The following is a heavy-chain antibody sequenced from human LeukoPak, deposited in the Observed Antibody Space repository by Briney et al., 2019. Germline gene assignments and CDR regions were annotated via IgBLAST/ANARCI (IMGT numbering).Heavy chain of an antibody. CDR1: GGTFTSYA. CDR3: AREDVAAAMDY. Sequence: SVKVSCKASGGTFTSYAISWVRQAPGQGREWMGRIIPILGIANYAQKFQARVTITADKATSTAYMELSSLRSEDAAVYYCAREDVAAAMDYWGQGTLVTVSS. J-gene: IGHJ4*02. V-gene: IGHV1-69*04. D-gene: IGHD6-13*01. CDR2: IIPILGIA.